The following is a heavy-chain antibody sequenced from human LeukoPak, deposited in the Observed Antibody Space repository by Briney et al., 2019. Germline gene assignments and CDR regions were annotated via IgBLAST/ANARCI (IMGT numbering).Heavy chain of an antibody. CDR3: VRDRPHNWFDP. V-gene: IGHV1-2*02. J-gene: IGHJ5*02. CDR2: IKPDSGDT. CDR1: GYTFSGYY. Sequence: AASVKVSCKASGYTFSGYYIHWVRQAPGRGLEWMGLIKPDSGDTNYAQNFRGRVTMTRDTSITTAYMELNRLTSDDTAVYYCVRDRPHNWFDPWGQGTLVTVS.